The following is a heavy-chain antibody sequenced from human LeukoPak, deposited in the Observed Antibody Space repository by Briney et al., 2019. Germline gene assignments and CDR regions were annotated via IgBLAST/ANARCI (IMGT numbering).Heavy chain of an antibody. D-gene: IGHD1-26*01. CDR1: GFTFSSYW. CDR2: INSDGSST. V-gene: IGHV3-74*01. CDR3: AREGGRYYPNWFDP. Sequence: GGSLRLSCAASGFTFSSYWMHWVRQAPGKGLVWVSRINSDGSSTSYADSVKGRFTISRDNAKNTQYLQMKSPTAEDTAVYYCAREGGRYYPNWFDPWGQGTLVTVSS. J-gene: IGHJ5*02.